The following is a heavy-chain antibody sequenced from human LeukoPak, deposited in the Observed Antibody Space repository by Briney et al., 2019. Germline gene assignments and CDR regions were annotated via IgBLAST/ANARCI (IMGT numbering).Heavy chain of an antibody. J-gene: IGHJ4*02. CDR3: ASPGQQLDFDY. CDR1: GFTFNNYA. D-gene: IGHD6-13*01. V-gene: IGHV3-30-3*01. CDR2: ISYDGSNK. Sequence: GGSLRLSCAASGFTFNNYAMHWVRQAPGKGLEWVAVISYDGSNKYYADSVKGRFTISRDNSKNTLYLQMNSLRAEDTAVYYCASPGQQLDFDYWGQGTLVTVSS.